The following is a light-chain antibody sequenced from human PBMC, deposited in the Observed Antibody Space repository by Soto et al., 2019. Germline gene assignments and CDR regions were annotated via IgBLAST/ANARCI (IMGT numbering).Light chain of an antibody. CDR1: SSDIGRYNI. V-gene: IGLV2-23*01. Sequence: QSALTQPASVSGSPGQSITISCTGTSSDIGRYNIVSWYQQHPDKAPKLMFCEGTKRPSGVSNRFSGSKSGNTASLTISGLQAEDEADYYCCSYAGSSTDVFGTGTKVTVL. J-gene: IGLJ1*01. CDR3: CSYAGSSTDV. CDR2: EGT.